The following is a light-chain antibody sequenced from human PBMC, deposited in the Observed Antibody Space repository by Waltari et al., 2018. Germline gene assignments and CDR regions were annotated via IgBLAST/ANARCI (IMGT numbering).Light chain of an antibody. CDR2: GAS. J-gene: IGKJ1*01. V-gene: IGKV3-20*01. Sequence: EIVLTQSPGALSLSPGEGATLPCRASQSVGSNYLAWDQQKPGQAPRLLIDGASSRATGIPDRFSGSGSGTDFTLTISRLQPEDCAVYYCQQYGSSPRTFGQGTKVEIK. CDR3: QQYGSSPRT. CDR1: QSVGSNY.